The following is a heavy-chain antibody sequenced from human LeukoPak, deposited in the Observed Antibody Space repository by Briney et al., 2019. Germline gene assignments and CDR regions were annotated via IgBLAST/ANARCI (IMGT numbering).Heavy chain of an antibody. V-gene: IGHV4-61*02. J-gene: IGHJ6*03. Sequence: SQTLSLTCTVSGGSISSGSYYWSWIRQPAGKGLEWIGRIYTSGSTNYNPSLKSRVTISVDTSKNQFSLKLSSVTAADTAVYYCARGYDFWNGYSPQGHYYYYYMDVWGKGTTVTVSS. CDR2: IYTSGST. CDR3: ARGYDFWNGYSPQGHYYYYYMDV. D-gene: IGHD3-3*01. CDR1: GGSISSGSYY.